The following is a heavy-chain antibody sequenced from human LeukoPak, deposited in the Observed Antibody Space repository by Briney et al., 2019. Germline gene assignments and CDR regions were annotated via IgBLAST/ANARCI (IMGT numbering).Heavy chain of an antibody. CDR2: IYEDGNAR. V-gene: IGHV3-7*01. J-gene: IGHJ4*02. Sequence: HPGESLRLSCVASGFTFGQYWMTWVREAPGKGREWVVNIYEDGNARYYADSVKGRLTIYRDSAKHSLSLQIHSQRDEDTAVYYCAKVGYTHWSIDDWGQGTLVTVSS. CDR3: AKVGYTHWSIDD. D-gene: IGHD5-12*01. CDR1: GFTFGQYW.